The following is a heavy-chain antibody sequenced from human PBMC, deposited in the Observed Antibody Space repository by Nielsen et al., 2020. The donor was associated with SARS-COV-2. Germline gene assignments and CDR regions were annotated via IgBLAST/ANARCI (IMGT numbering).Heavy chain of an antibody. V-gene: IGHV3-30*03. CDR3: ATARSSTIFWFDP. D-gene: IGHD3-9*01. CDR1: GFTISRYG. CDR2: ISYDGSVK. Sequence: GESLKISCAASGFTISRYGMHWVRQAPGKGLEWVTFISYDGSVKYYADSVKGRFTISRDNSRNTLYLQMSSLRAEDTAVYYCATARSSTIFWFDPWGQGTLVTVSS. J-gene: IGHJ5*02.